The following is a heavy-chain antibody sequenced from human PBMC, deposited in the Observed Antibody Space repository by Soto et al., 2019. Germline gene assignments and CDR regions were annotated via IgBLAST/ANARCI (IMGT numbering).Heavy chain of an antibody. Sequence: GGSLRLSCAVSGFTFRNFWMSLVRQAPGKGLEWVANINQDASAKYYVDSVKGRFAISRDNAENSLYLQMNTLRAEDTDVYFCARDKGWEGDDKNLDSWGQGTLFTVSS. CDR1: GFTFRNFW. CDR3: ARDKGWEGDDKNLDS. CDR2: INQDASAK. J-gene: IGHJ4*02. D-gene: IGHD1-1*01. V-gene: IGHV3-7*03.